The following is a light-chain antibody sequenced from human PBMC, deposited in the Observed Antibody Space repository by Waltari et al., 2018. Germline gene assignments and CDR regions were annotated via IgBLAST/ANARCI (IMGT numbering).Light chain of an antibody. V-gene: IGLV2-14*03. CDR1: SSDVGGYNF. Sequence: QSALTQPASVSGSPGQSITISCTGTSSDVGGYNFVSWYQHHPGKAPKLLIYDVNNRPSVVSDRFSGSKSCNTAYLTNSRIQDEDEADYYCNSYTNSTTVIFGGGTQLTVL. CDR2: DVN. J-gene: IGLJ2*01. CDR3: NSYTNSTTVI.